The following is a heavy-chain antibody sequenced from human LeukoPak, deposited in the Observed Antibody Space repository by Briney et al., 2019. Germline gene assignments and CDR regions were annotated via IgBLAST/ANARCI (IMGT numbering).Heavy chain of an antibody. CDR2: INPNGGVT. Sequence: ASVKVSCKASGYTFSGYYMHWLRQAPGQGLEWMGWINPNGGVTNYAQKFQGRVTMTRDTSISTAYMELSRLRSDDTAVYYCARDGGDGYNFYYWGQGTLVTVSS. CDR3: ARDGGDGYNFYY. D-gene: IGHD5-24*01. V-gene: IGHV1-2*02. J-gene: IGHJ4*02. CDR1: GYTFSGYY.